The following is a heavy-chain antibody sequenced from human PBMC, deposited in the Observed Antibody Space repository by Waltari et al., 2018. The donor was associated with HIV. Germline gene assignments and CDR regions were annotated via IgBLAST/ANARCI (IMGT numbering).Heavy chain of an antibody. CDR2: IIPILGIA. J-gene: IGHJ4*02. D-gene: IGHD3-10*01. Sequence: QVQLVQSGAEVMKPGSSVKVSCKASGGPFSSYAISWVRQAPGQGLEWMGRIIPILGIANYAQKFQGRVTITADKSTSTAYMELSSLRSEDTAVYYCARDAPPRGSGSPFDYWGQGTLVTVSS. CDR3: ARDAPPRGSGSPFDY. V-gene: IGHV1-69*04. CDR1: GGPFSSYA.